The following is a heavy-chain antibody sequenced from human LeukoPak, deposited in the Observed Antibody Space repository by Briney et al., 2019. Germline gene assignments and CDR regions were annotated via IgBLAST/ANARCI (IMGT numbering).Heavy chain of an antibody. Sequence: QSGGSLRLSCAASGFTFSSYGMSWVRQAPGKGLEWVSGISGSGGSTFYADSVKGRFTISRDNSKNTLYLQMNSLRAEDTAVYYCAREGEQQLVRKGFDYWGQGTLVTVSS. CDR1: GFTFSSYG. J-gene: IGHJ4*02. CDR2: ISGSGGST. V-gene: IGHV3-23*01. D-gene: IGHD6-13*01. CDR3: AREGEQQLVRKGFDY.